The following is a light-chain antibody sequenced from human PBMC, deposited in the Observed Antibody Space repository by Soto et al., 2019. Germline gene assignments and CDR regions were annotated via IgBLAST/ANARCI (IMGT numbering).Light chain of an antibody. J-gene: IGLJ1*01. V-gene: IGLV1-40*01. CDR3: QSYDSSLTGSRV. Sequence: QSVLTQPPSVSGAPGQRVTISCTGSSSNIGAGYDVHRYQHLPGAAPKLLIYVNTNRPSGVPDRFSGSKSGTSASLAITGLQAEDEADYYCQSYDSSLTGSRVFGTGTKVTVL. CDR1: SSNIGAGYD. CDR2: VNT.